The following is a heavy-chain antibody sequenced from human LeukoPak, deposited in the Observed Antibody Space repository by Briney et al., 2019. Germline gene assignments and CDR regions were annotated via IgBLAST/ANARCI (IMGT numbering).Heavy chain of an antibody. CDR1: GFSVSTNY. V-gene: IGHV3-53*01. CDR2: LYSGSST. CDR3: ARVGDHFHWYLDL. D-gene: IGHD3-3*02. Sequence: PGGSLRLSCAASGFSVSTNYMNWGRQAPGKGLEWVSILYSGSSTYYADSVEGRFIVSRDSSKNTLSLQMNDLRAEDTAVYYCARVGDHFHWYLDLWGRGTLVTVSS. J-gene: IGHJ2*01.